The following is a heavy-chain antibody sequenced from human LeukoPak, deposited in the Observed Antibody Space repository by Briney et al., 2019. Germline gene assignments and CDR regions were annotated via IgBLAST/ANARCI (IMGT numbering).Heavy chain of an antibody. Sequence: SQTLSLTCTVSGGSISSGGYYWSWIRQHPGKGLEWIGYIYYSGSTYYNPSLKSRVTISVDTSKNQFSLKLSSVTAADTAVYHCARVGYYDSSGYYGLSFDYWGQGTLVTVSS. V-gene: IGHV4-31*03. CDR2: IYYSGST. J-gene: IGHJ4*02. CDR1: GGSISSGGYY. CDR3: ARVGYYDSSGYYGLSFDY. D-gene: IGHD3-22*01.